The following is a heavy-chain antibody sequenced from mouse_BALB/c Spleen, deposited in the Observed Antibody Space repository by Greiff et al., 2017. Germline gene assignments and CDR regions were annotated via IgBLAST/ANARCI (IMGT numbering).Heavy chain of an antibody. CDR2: ISYSGST. J-gene: IGHJ4*01. V-gene: IGHV3-8*02. D-gene: IGHD2-2*01. CDR3: ASYGYDVDYAMDY. Sequence: EVQLQESGPSLVKPSQTLSLTCSVTGDSITSGYWNWIRKFPGNKLEYMGYISYSGSTYYNPSLKSRISITRDTSKNQYYLQLNSVTTEDTATYYCASYGYDVDYAMDYWGQGTSVTVSS. CDR1: GDSITSGY.